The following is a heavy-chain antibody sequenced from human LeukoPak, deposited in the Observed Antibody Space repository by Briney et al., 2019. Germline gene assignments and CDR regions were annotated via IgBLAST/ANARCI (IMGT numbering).Heavy chain of an antibody. CDR1: GGSISSYY. V-gene: IGHV4-4*09. J-gene: IGHJ4*02. CDR3: ARQPYSSKVDY. CDR2: IYTSGST. D-gene: IGHD6-13*01. Sequence: SETLSLTCTVSGGSISSYYWSWIRQPPGKGLEWIGYIYTSGSTNYNPSLKSRVTISVDTSKNQFSLKLSSVTAADTAVYYCARQPYSSKVDYWGQGTLVTVSS.